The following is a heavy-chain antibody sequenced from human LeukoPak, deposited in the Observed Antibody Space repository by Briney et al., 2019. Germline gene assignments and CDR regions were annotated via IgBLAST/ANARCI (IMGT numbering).Heavy chain of an antibody. CDR1: GVTFSSYA. Sequence: PGGSLRLSCAASGVTFSSYAVSWVRRAPGKGLEWVSAISDSGAGTYYADSVKGRFTISRDNSKNTVYLQMNSLSDEDTAVYYCAKANVFGVVDYFDYWGQGTLVTVSS. CDR2: ISDSGAGT. D-gene: IGHD3-3*01. V-gene: IGHV3-23*01. CDR3: AKANVFGVVDYFDY. J-gene: IGHJ4*02.